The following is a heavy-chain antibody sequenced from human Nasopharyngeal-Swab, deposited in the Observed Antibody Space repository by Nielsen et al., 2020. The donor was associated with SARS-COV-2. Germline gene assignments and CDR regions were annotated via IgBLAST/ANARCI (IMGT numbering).Heavy chain of an antibody. V-gene: IGHV3-33*01. J-gene: IGHJ4*02. D-gene: IGHD3-10*01. CDR1: GFIFRNYA. Sequence: GGSLRLSCVASGFIFRNYAMHWVRQAPGQGLQWLTIVWYDGNKKYYADSVEGRFTTSRDNSRNTLYLQMNNLRDDDTAVYYCARDLGGGSSYGSGFDYWGQGALVTVSS. CDR2: VWYDGNKK. CDR3: ARDLGGGSSYGSGFDY.